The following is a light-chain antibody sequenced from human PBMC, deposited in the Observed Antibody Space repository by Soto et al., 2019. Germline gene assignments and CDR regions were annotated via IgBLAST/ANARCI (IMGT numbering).Light chain of an antibody. V-gene: IGLV2-23*01. Sequence: QSALTQPASVSGSPGQSITISCTGTSGALGNYNLVSWYQQHPGKAPKVVVYEDSKRPSGVSNRFSGSKSGNTASLTISGLQAEDEADYYCCSFAGSSTSRVFGGGTKLTVL. J-gene: IGLJ2*01. CDR1: SGALGNYNL. CDR2: EDS. CDR3: CSFAGSSTSRV.